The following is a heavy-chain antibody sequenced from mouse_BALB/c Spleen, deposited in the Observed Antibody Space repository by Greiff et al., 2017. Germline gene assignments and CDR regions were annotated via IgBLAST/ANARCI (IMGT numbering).Heavy chain of an antibody. Sequence: DVQLQESGPGLVKPSQSLSLTCTVTGYSITSDYAWNWIRQFPGNKLEWMGYISYSGSTSYNPSLKSRISITRDTSKNQFFLQLNSVTTEDTATYYCARYNYGSSPWYFDVWGAGTTVTVSS. V-gene: IGHV3-2*02. CDR2: ISYSGST. D-gene: IGHD1-1*01. CDR3: ARYNYGSSPWYFDV. J-gene: IGHJ1*01. CDR1: GYSITSDYA.